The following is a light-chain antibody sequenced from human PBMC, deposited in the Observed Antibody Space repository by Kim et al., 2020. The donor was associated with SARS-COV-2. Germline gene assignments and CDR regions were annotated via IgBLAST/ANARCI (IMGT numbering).Light chain of an antibody. J-gene: IGLJ3*02. CDR2: DVS. V-gene: IGLV2-11*01. CDR3: CSYAGSYTNWV. CDR1: SSDVGGYNY. Sequence: SVTISGTGTSSDVGGYNYVSWYQQHPGKAPKLMIYDVSKRPSGVPDRFSGSKSGNTDSLTISGLQAEDEADYYCCSYAGSYTNWVFGGGTQLTVL.